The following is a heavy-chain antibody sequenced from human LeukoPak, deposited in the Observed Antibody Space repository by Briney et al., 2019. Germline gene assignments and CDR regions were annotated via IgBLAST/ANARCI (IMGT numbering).Heavy chain of an antibody. CDR3: ARRSGSYYNFGWFDP. J-gene: IGHJ5*02. CDR1: CGSFSGYY. V-gene: IGHV4-34*01. D-gene: IGHD3-10*01. Sequence: PSETLSLTSAVYCGSFSGYYWSWSRHPPRERRQGRGEINHSGSTNYNPSPKCRVTISVDTAKNQFSLKLSSVTAADTAVYYCARRSGSYYNFGWFDPWGQGTLVTVSS. CDR2: INHSGST.